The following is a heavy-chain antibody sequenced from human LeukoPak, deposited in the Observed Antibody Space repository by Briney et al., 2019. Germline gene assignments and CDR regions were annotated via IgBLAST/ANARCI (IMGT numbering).Heavy chain of an antibody. Sequence: QPGGSLRLSCAASGFTFSSYAMHWVRQAPGKGLEWVAVISYDGSNKYYADSVKGRFTISRDNSKNTLYLQMNSLRAEDTAVYYCARWWYGSSGPGYYFDYWGQGTLVTVSS. CDR1: GFTFSSYA. CDR2: ISYDGSNK. J-gene: IGHJ4*02. CDR3: ARWWYGSSGPGYYFDY. D-gene: IGHD3-22*01. V-gene: IGHV3-30-3*01.